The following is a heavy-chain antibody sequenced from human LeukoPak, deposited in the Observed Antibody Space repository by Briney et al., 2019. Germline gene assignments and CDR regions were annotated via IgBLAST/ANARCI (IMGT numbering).Heavy chain of an antibody. CDR2: ISSSSSYI. CDR3: ARDRSYSGSYVVCAFDI. Sequence: GGSLRLSCAASGFTFSSYSMNWVRQAPGKGLEWVSSISSSSSYIYYADSLKGRFTISRDNAKNSLYLQMNSLRAEDTAVYYCARDRSYSGSYVVCAFDIWGQGTMVTVSS. J-gene: IGHJ3*02. CDR1: GFTFSSYS. D-gene: IGHD1-26*01. V-gene: IGHV3-21*01.